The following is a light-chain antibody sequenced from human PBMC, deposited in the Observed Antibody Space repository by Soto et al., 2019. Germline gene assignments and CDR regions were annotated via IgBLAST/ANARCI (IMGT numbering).Light chain of an antibody. V-gene: IGKV1-9*01. CDR3: QQLNSYPSIP. Sequence: DIQLTQSPSFLSASVGDIVTITCRASQGISSYLAWYQQKPGKAPKLLIYAASTLQSGVPSRFSGSGSGTEFTHTISSLQPEDFATYYCQQLNSYPSIPFGQGTRLELK. CDR2: AAS. CDR1: QGISSY. J-gene: IGKJ5*01.